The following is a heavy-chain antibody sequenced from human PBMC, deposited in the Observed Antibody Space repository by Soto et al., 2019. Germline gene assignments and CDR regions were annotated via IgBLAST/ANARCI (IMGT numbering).Heavy chain of an antibody. J-gene: IGHJ6*02. D-gene: IGHD5-18*01. CDR1: GGSISSGGYY. V-gene: IGHV4-31*03. CDR3: ARDGYSYGGRYYGMDV. CDR2: IYYSGST. Sequence: PSETLSLTCTVSGGSISSGGYYWSWILQHPGKGLEWIGYIYYSGSTYYNPSLKSRVTISVDTSKNQFSLKLSSVTAADTAVYYCARDGYSYGGRYYGMDVWRQGTTVTVSS.